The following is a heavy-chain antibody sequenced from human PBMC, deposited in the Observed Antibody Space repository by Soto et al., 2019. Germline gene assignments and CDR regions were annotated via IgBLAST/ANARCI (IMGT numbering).Heavy chain of an antibody. Sequence: PSETLSLTCTVSGGSISSYYWSWIRQPPGKGLEWIGYISYSGSTNYNPSLKSRVTISVDTSKNQFSLKLSSVTAADTAVYYCARQWGYKFDYWGQGTLVTVSS. V-gene: IGHV4-59*08. CDR1: GGSISSYY. CDR3: ARQWGYKFDY. CDR2: ISYSGST. J-gene: IGHJ4*02. D-gene: IGHD5-12*01.